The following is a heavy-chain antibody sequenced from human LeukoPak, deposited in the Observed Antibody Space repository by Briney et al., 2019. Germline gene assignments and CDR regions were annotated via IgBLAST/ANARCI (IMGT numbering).Heavy chain of an antibody. V-gene: IGHV3-30*04. CDR1: GFTFSSYA. Sequence: TGGSLRLSCAASGFTFSSYAMHWVRQAPGKGLEWVAVISYDGSNKYYADSVKGRFTTSRDNSKNTLYLQMNSLRAEDTAVYYCARDVGGVINSLDYWGQGTLVTVSS. CDR3: ARDVGGVINSLDY. D-gene: IGHD3-10*01. J-gene: IGHJ4*02. CDR2: ISYDGSNK.